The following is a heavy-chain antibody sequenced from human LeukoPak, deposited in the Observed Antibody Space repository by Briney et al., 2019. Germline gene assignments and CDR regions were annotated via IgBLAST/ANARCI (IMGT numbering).Heavy chain of an antibody. CDR1: GGSISSYY. J-gene: IGHJ4*02. V-gene: IGHV4-4*07. Sequence: SETLSLTCTVSGGSISSYYWSWIRQPAGKGLEWIGRIYTSGSTNYNPSLKSRVTMSVDTSKNQFSLKLSSVTAADTAVYYCARGGFRYYDSSGYSGYWGQGTLVTVSS. CDR3: ARGGFRYYDSSGYSGY. CDR2: IYTSGST. D-gene: IGHD3-22*01.